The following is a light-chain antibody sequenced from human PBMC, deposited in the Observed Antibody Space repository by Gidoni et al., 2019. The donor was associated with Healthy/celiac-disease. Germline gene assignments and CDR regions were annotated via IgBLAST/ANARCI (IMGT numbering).Light chain of an antibody. V-gene: IGKV1-39*01. J-gene: IGKJ4*01. CDR2: AAS. Sequence: DIQMTQSPSSLSASVGDRVTITCRASQSISSYLNWDQQKPGKAPKLLIYAASSLQSGVPSRFSGSGSGTDFTLTISSLQPEDFATYYCQQSYSTLSLTFXGXTKVEIK. CDR1: QSISSY. CDR3: QQSYSTLSLT.